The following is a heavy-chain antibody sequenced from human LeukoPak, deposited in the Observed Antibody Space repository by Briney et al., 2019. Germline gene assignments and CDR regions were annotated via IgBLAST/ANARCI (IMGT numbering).Heavy chain of an antibody. CDR1: GGPISSYY. J-gene: IGHJ4*02. Sequence: SETLSLTCTVSGGPISSYYWSWIRQSPGKGLEWIGYLYHSGTPRYNPSLKSRVTISADTSKNQFFLNLNSTTAADTAVYYCARRRGWKQQLVYFDYWGQGTLATVSS. V-gene: IGHV4-59*08. D-gene: IGHD6-13*01. CDR3: ARRRGWKQQLVYFDY. CDR2: LYHSGTP.